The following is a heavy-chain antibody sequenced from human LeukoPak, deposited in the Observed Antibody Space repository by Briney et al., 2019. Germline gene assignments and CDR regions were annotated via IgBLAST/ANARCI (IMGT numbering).Heavy chain of an antibody. J-gene: IGHJ4*02. CDR2: ISTSSSYI. D-gene: IGHD6-6*01. V-gene: IGHV3-21*01. CDR3: ARDGVFRSSAPDY. CDR1: GFTFSSYE. Sequence: PGGSLRLSCAASGFTFSSYEMNWVRQAPGKGLEWVSSISTSSSYIYYADSVRGRFTISGDNAKNSLYLQMNSLRAEDTAVYYCARDGVFRSSAPDYWGQGTLVTVSS.